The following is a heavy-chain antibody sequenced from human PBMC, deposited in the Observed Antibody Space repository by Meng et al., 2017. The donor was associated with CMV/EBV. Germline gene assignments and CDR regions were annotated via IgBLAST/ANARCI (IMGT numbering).Heavy chain of an antibody. Sequence: SETLSLTCTVSGGSVSSGSYYWSWIRQPPGKGLEWIGYIYYSGSTNYNPSLKSRVTISVDTSKNQFSLKLSSVTPADTAVYYCARDRGYSSSWRRGYYGMDVWGQGTTVTVSS. CDR1: GGSVSSGSYY. D-gene: IGHD6-13*01. CDR3: ARDRGYSSSWRRGYYGMDV. V-gene: IGHV4-61*01. CDR2: IYYSGST. J-gene: IGHJ6*02.